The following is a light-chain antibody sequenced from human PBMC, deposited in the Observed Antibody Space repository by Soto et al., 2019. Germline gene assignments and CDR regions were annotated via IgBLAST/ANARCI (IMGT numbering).Light chain of an antibody. V-gene: IGLV2-8*01. Sequence: QSVLTQPPSASGSPGQSVTISCTGSSSDVGGYKYVSWYQQHPGKAPKLMIYEVNKRPSGVPDRFSGSKSGNTASLTVSGVQAEDEADYYCSSYAGSNNFVFGTGTTVTVL. CDR1: SSDVGGYKY. CDR3: SSYAGSNNFV. CDR2: EVN. J-gene: IGLJ1*01.